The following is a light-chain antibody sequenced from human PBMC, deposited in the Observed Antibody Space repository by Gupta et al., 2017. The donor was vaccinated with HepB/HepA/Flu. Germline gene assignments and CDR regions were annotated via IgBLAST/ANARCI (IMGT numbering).Light chain of an antibody. Sequence: FMLTQPHPVSASPGKTVTISCTGSSGSIASNYVQWDQQRPGSAPTTVIYEDNQRPTGVPDRFASSIESSSNAASLTISGLKTEYYAEYYCQSYDSSDHVVFGGGTKLTVL. J-gene: IGLJ2*01. V-gene: IGLV6-57*02. CDR2: EDN. CDR3: QSYDSSDHVV. CDR1: SGSIASNY.